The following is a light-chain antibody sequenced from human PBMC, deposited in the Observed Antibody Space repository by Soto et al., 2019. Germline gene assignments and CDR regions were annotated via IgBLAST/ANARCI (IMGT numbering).Light chain of an antibody. CDR3: QLYGTSPKT. CDR2: GAS. J-gene: IGKJ1*01. Sequence: EIVLTQSPGTLSLSPVERATLSCRASQSVSSSYLAWYQQKPGQAPRLLIYGASSRATGIPDRFSGSGSGTDFTLTISRLEPEDFAVYYCQLYGTSPKTFGQGTKVDIK. CDR1: QSVSSSY. V-gene: IGKV3-20*01.